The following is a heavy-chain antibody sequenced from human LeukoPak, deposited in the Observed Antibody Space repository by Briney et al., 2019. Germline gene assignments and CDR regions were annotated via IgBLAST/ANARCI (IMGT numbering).Heavy chain of an antibody. CDR3: ARRQRYYDFWGGYWEPYYYYGMDV. Sequence: ASVKVSCKASGYTFTSYAMHWVRQAPGQRLEWMGWINAGNGNTKYSQKFQGRVTITRDTSASTAYMELSSLRSEDTAVYYFARRQRYYDFWGGYWEPYYYYGMDVWGQGTTVTVSS. CDR2: INAGNGNT. D-gene: IGHD3-3*01. V-gene: IGHV1-3*01. J-gene: IGHJ6*02. CDR1: GYTFTSYA.